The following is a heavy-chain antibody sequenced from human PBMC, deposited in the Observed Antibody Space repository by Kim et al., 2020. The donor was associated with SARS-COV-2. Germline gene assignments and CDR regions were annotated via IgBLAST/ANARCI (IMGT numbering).Heavy chain of an antibody. J-gene: IGHJ3*02. V-gene: IGHV1-46*04. Sequence: ASVKVSCKASGYRFTSNKMHGVEQAPGQGLEWLGFITPLVRFTVYAQNLQGRFTVTRDTSTATVYMELSSLRSDDTAVYYCARDNINWAFDIWGQGTMVIVSS. CDR2: ITPLVRFT. CDR3: ARDNINWAFDI. CDR1: GYRFTSNK.